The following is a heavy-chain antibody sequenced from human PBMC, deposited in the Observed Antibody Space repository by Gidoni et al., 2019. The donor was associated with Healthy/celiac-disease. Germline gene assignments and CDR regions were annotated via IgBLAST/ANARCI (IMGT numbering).Heavy chain of an antibody. J-gene: IGHJ4*02. V-gene: IGHV4-34*01. CDR2: INHSGST. CDR3: ARSNYDILTGYYY. D-gene: IGHD3-9*01. Sequence: QVQLQQWGAGLLKPSETLSLTCAVYGGSFSGYYWSWIRQPPGKGLEWIGEINHSGSTNYNPSLKSRVTISVDTSKNQFSLKLSSVTAADTAVYYCARSNYDILTGYYYWGQGTLVTVSS. CDR1: GGSFSGYY.